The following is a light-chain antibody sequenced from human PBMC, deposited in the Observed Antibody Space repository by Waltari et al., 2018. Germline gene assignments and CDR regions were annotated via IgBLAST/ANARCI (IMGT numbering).Light chain of an antibody. CDR3: QQRRDWPLT. CDR1: QSVTNY. J-gene: IGKJ4*01. V-gene: IGKV3-11*01. Sequence: RASQSVTNYLAWYQQKPGQAPRLLIYDTSNRATGIPARFSGSGFGTDFTLTISSLEPEDFAVYYCQQRRDWPLTFGGGTKVEIK. CDR2: DTS.